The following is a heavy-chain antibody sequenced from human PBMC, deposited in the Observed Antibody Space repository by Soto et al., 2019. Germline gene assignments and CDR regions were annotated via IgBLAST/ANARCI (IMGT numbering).Heavy chain of an antibody. V-gene: IGHV3-21*01. Sequence: EVQLVESGGGLVKPGGSLRLSCAASGFTFSSYSMNWVRQAPGKGLEWVSSISSSSSYIYYADSVKGRFTISRDNAKNSLYLQMNSLRAEDTAVYYCASSGYSVYDYDYWGQGTLLTVGS. D-gene: IGHD5-12*01. CDR2: ISSSSSYI. CDR1: GFTFSSYS. CDR3: ASSGYSVYDYDY. J-gene: IGHJ4*02.